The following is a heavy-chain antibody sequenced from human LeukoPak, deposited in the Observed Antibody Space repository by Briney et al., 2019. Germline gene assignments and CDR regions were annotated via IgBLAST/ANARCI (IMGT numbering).Heavy chain of an antibody. CDR3: ARDHNYAFDY. Sequence: GGSLRLSCAASGFIFSDYSMNWVRQAPGKGLEWISYIGISSGNTKYADSVRGRFTISGDNAKSSLYLQMNSLRVEDTAEYYCARDHNYAFDYWGQGTLVTVSS. J-gene: IGHJ4*02. D-gene: IGHD1-1*01. V-gene: IGHV3-48*04. CDR2: IGISSGNT. CDR1: GFIFSDYS.